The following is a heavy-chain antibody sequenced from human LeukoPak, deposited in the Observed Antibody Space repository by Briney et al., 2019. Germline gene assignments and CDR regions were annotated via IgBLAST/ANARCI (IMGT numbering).Heavy chain of an antibody. J-gene: IGHJ6*03. CDR2: IIPIFGTA. V-gene: IGHV1-69*05. CDR3: ARSIAARRVHPYYYYYMDV. Sequence: SVKVSCKASGGTFSSYAISWVRQAPGQGLEWMGGIIPIFGTANYAQKFQGGVTITTDESTSTAYMELSSLRSEDTAVYYCARSIAARRVHPYYYYYMDVWGKGTTVTVSS. CDR1: GGTFSSYA. D-gene: IGHD6-6*01.